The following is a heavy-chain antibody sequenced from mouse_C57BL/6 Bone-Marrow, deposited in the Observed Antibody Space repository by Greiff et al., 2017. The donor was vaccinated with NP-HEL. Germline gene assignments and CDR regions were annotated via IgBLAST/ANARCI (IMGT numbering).Heavy chain of an antibody. CDR3: ARGLRGSSYRFAY. V-gene: IGHV1-81*01. J-gene: IGHJ3*01. CDR2: IYPRSGNT. CDR1: GYTFTSYG. Sequence: QVQLQQSGAELARPGASVKLSCKASGYTFTSYGISWVKQRTGQGLEWIGEIYPRSGNTYYNEKFKGKATLPADKSSSTAYMELRSLTSEDSAVYFCARGLRGSSYRFAYWGQGTLVTVSA. D-gene: IGHD1-1*01.